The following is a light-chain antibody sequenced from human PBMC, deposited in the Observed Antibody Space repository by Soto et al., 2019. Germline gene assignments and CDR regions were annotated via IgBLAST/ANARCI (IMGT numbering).Light chain of an antibody. V-gene: IGKV3-20*01. CDR1: QSVSSSY. CDR2: GAS. Sequence: EIVFTQSPGTLSLSPGERATLSCRASQSVSSSYLAWYQQKPGQAPRLLIYGASSRATGIPDRFSGSGSGTDFTLTISGLEPEDFAVYYCQQYGSSPSTFGQGTKVDI. CDR3: QQYGSSPST. J-gene: IGKJ1*01.